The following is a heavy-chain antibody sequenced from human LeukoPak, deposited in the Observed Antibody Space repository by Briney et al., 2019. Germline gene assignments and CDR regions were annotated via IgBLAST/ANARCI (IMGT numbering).Heavy chain of an antibody. V-gene: IGHV3-53*01. CDR3: ARARDYGDYEY. CDR1: GFTFSSNY. D-gene: IGHD4-17*01. CDR2: IYSGGTT. J-gene: IGHJ4*02. Sequence: GGSLRLSCAASGFTFSSNYMSWVRQAPGKGLEGVSVIYSGGTTYYADSVKGRFTISRDNSKNTLYLQMNSLRAEDTAVYYCARARDYGDYEYWGQGTLVTVSS.